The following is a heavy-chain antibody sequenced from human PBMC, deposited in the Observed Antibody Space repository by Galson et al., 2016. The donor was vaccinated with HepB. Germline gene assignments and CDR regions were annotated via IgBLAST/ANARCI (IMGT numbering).Heavy chain of an antibody. CDR3: ARSSGWPEWYFDL. CDR1: GFKFSDYY. CDR2: ISSTGGTI. D-gene: IGHD6-19*01. Sequence: SLRLSCAASGFKFSDYYMTWIRQAPGKGLEWVSYISSTGGTIYYADSVKGRFTISRDNAKNSLYLQMNSLRAEDTAVYYCARSSGWPEWYFDLWGRGTLVTVSS. V-gene: IGHV3-11*01. J-gene: IGHJ2*01.